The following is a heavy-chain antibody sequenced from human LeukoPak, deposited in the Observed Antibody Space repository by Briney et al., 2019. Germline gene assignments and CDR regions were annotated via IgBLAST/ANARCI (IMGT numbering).Heavy chain of an antibody. V-gene: IGHV3-33*01. Sequence: GGSLRLSCAASGFTFKRYGMHWVRQAPGKGLEWVAVIWYDGSNENYAGSVKGRFTISGDNSKSILYLQMNSLRVEDTAVYYCARGAITGGYYFDYWGQGALVTVSS. CDR2: IWYDGSNE. D-gene: IGHD3-16*01. CDR1: GFTFKRYG. CDR3: ARGAITGGYYFDY. J-gene: IGHJ4*02.